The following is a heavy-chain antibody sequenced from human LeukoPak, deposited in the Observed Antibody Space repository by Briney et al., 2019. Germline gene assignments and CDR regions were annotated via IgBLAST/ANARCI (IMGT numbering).Heavy chain of an antibody. CDR3: ARIPYDFWSGYSKNAFDI. CDR2: IYYSGST. Sequence: SETLSLTCTVSGGSISSYYWSWIRQPPGKGLEWIGYIYYSGSTNYNPSLKSRVTISVDTSKNQFSLKLSSVTAADTAVYYCARIPYDFWSGYSKNAFDIWGQGTMVTVSS. J-gene: IGHJ3*02. CDR1: GGSISSYY. V-gene: IGHV4-59*01. D-gene: IGHD3-3*01.